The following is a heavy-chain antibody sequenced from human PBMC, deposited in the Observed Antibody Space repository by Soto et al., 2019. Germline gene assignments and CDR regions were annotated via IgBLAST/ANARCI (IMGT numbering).Heavy chain of an antibody. D-gene: IGHD2-15*01. CDR3: AKGPGACSGCSCYSTTYYFDY. CDR1: GFTFSSYA. V-gene: IGHV3-23*01. J-gene: IGHJ4*02. CDR2: ISGSGGST. Sequence: EVQLLESGGGSVQPGGSLRLSCAASGFTFSSYAMSWVRQAPGKGLEWVSAISGSGGSTYYADSVKGRFTISRDNSKNTLYLQMNSLRAEDTAVYYCAKGPGACSGCSCYSTTYYFDYWGQGTLVTVSS.